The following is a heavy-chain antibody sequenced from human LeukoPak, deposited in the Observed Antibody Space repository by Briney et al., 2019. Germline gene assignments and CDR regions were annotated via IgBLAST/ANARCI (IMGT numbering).Heavy chain of an antibody. Sequence: GASVKVSCKASGGTFSSYAISWVRQAPGQGLEWMGWISAYNGNTNYAQKLQGRVTMTTDTSTSTAYMELRSLRSDDTAVYYCARDYYDSSGYPEVGYWGQGTLVTVSS. J-gene: IGHJ4*02. D-gene: IGHD3-22*01. V-gene: IGHV1-18*01. CDR2: ISAYNGNT. CDR3: ARDYYDSSGYPEVGY. CDR1: GGTFSSYA.